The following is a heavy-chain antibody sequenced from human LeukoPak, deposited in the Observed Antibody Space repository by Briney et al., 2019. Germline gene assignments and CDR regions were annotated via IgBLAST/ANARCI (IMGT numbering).Heavy chain of an antibody. V-gene: IGHV4-61*02. D-gene: IGHD6-19*01. CDR2: IYTSGST. J-gene: IGHJ6*03. CDR3: ARGGSGWNYYYYYMDV. Sequence: PSETLSLTCTVSGDSITSGSYYWSWIRQPPGKGLEWIGRIYTSGSTNYNPSLKSRVTISVDTSKNQFSLKLSSVTAADTAVYYCARGGSGWNYYYYYMDVWGKGTTVTISS. CDR1: GDSITSGSYY.